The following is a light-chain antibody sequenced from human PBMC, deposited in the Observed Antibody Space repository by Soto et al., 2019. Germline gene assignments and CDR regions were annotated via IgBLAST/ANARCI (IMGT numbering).Light chain of an antibody. Sequence: QSVLTQPPSASGTPGQRVTISCSGGSSNIGSHTVNWYQQLPGTAPKLLIYTNDQRPSGVPDRFSGSKSGTSASLAISGLQSEDEADYYCEAWDDSLNGHVFGGGTKVTVL. CDR3: EAWDDSLNGHV. J-gene: IGLJ3*02. CDR1: SSNIGSHT. CDR2: TND. V-gene: IGLV1-44*01.